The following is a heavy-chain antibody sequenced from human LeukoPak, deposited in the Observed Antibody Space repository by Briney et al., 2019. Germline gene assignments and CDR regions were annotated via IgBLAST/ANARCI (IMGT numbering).Heavy chain of an antibody. Sequence: PGGSLRLSCAASGFTFKNYAMTWVRQAPGKGLEWIGEINHSGSTNYNPSLKSRVTISVDTSKNQFSLKLSSVTAADTAVYYCARGRGPAGDIVVVVAATRAHFDYWGQGTLVTVSS. CDR3: ARGRGPAGDIVVVVAATRAHFDY. CDR1: GFTFKNYA. J-gene: IGHJ4*02. V-gene: IGHV4-34*01. CDR2: INHSGST. D-gene: IGHD2-15*01.